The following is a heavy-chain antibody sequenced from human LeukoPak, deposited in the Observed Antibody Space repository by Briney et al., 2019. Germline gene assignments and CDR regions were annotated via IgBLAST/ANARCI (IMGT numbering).Heavy chain of an antibody. V-gene: IGHV3-9*01. CDR1: GFTFDDYA. D-gene: IGHD6-13*01. Sequence: QPGRSLRLSRAASGFTFDDYAMHWVRQAPGKGLEWVSGISWDSVNIAYSDSVKGRFTISRDNAKKSLYLQMNSLRAEDTALYYCAKGVYSSSRDDACDIWGQGTMVTVSS. J-gene: IGHJ3*02. CDR3: AKGVYSSSRDDACDI. CDR2: ISWDSVNI.